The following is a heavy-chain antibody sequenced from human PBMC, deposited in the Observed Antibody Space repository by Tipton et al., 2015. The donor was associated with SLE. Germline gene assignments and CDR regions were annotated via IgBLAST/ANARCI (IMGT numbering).Heavy chain of an antibody. CDR3: TRGLRFTMVQGVEY. D-gene: IGHD3-10*01. Sequence: TLSLTCTISGGTISTYYWSWIRQTPGKGLEWIGYINYSGTTNYNPSLESRVAISVDPSKTQFSLRVNSVTAADTAVYYCTRGLRFTMVQGVEYWGQGTLVTVSS. CDR2: INYSGTT. CDR1: GGTISTYY. J-gene: IGHJ4*02. V-gene: IGHV4-59*01.